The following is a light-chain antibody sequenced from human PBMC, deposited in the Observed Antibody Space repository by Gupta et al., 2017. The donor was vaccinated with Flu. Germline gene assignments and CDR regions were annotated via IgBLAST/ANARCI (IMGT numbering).Light chain of an antibody. CDR1: QTVSSSY. Sequence: EIVLTQSPGTLSLSPGERVTLSCRASQTVSSSYLAWYQQKPGQTPRLLIYGASSRATGIPDRFSGSGSGTDFTLTISRLEPEDFAVYYCQQYGSSSTFGGGTKVEIK. CDR2: GAS. CDR3: QQYGSSST. V-gene: IGKV3-20*01. J-gene: IGKJ4*01.